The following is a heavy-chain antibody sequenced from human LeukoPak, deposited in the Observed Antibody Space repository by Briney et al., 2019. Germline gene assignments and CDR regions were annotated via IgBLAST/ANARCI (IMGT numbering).Heavy chain of an antibody. CDR2: INPNSGGT. V-gene: IGHV1-2*02. J-gene: IGHJ5*02. Sequence: VASVKVSCKASGYTFTSYYMHWVRQAPGQGLEWMGWINPNSGGTNYAQKFQGRVTMTRDTSISTAYMELSRLRSDDTAVYYCARDKPGYCSGGSCYSVWFDPWGQGTLVTVSS. CDR1: GYTFTSYY. D-gene: IGHD2-15*01. CDR3: ARDKPGYCSGGSCYSVWFDP.